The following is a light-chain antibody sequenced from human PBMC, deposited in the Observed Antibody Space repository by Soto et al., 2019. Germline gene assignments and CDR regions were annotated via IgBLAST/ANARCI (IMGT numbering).Light chain of an antibody. V-gene: IGKV3-20*01. J-gene: IGKJ1*01. CDR2: GAS. CDR1: QSVNSN. CDR3: QQYGSSGT. Sequence: EVVMTQSPATLSVSPGERATLSCRASQSVNSNLAWYQQKPGQAPRLLIYGASNRATGIPDRFSGSGSGTDFTLTISRLEPEDFAVYYCQQYGSSGTFGQGTKV.